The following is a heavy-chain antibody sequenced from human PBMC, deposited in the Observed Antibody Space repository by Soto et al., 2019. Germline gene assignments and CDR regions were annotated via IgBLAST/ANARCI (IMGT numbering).Heavy chain of an antibody. CDR2: ISGSGGST. V-gene: IGHV3-23*01. CDR3: AKDYIVVVVAATPVVDY. Sequence: ESGGGLVQPGGSLRLSCAASGFTFSSYAMSWVRQAPGKGLEWVSAISGSGGSTYYADSVKGRFTISRDNSKNTLYLQMNSLRAEDTAVYYCAKDYIVVVVAATPVVDYWGQGTLVTVSS. CDR1: GFTFSSYA. J-gene: IGHJ4*02. D-gene: IGHD2-15*01.